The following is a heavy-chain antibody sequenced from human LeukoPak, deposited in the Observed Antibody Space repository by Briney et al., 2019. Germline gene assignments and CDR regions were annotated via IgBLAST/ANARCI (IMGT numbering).Heavy chain of an antibody. CDR3: ARRRYYDSTGFLD. V-gene: IGHV4-39*01. CDR2: IYYSGSS. D-gene: IGHD3-22*01. Sequence: SETLSLTCTVSGDSISSSSYYWGWVRQPPGKGLEWIGDIYYSGSSYYSPSLKSRVTISLDTSKNQFSLKLRSVTAADAAVYYCARRRYYDSTGFLDSGQGSLVSVSS. CDR1: GDSISSSSYY. J-gene: IGHJ1*01.